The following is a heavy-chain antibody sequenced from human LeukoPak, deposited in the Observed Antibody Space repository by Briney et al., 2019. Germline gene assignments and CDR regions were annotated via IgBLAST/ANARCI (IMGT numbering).Heavy chain of an antibody. CDR3: ARDAYSGHFDY. J-gene: IGHJ4*02. Sequence: GASVKVSCKASGGTFSSYAISWVRQAPGQGLEWMGGIIPIFGTANYAQKFQGRVTITADKSTSTAYMELSSLRSEDTAVYYCARDAYSGHFDYWGQGTLVTVSS. CDR1: GGTFSSYA. V-gene: IGHV1-69*06. D-gene: IGHD1-26*01. CDR2: IIPIFGTA.